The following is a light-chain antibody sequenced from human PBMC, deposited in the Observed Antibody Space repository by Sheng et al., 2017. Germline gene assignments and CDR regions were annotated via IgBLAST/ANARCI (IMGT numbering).Light chain of an antibody. CDR1: QSISSSY. J-gene: IGKJ1*01. CDR3: QQYDSSPPT. CDR2: AAS. Sequence: IVLTQSPGTLSLSPGERATLSCRASQSISSSYLAWYQQKPGQTPRLLIYAASTRATGIPDRFSGSGSGTDFTLTISRLEPEDSAVFYCQQYDSSPPTFGPGTKVEIK. V-gene: IGKV3-20*01.